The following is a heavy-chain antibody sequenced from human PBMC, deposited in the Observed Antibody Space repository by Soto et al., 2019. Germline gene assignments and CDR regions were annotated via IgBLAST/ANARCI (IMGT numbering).Heavy chain of an antibody. D-gene: IGHD6-13*01. CDR3: ARDSYPEQQLVLYYYGMDV. Sequence: GGSLRLPCAASGFTFSSYSMNWVRQAPGKGLEWVSYISSSSSTIYYADSVKGRFTISRDNAKNSLYLQMNSLRDEDTAVYYCARDSYPEQQLVLYYYGMDVWGQGTTVTVSS. CDR2: ISSSSSTI. CDR1: GFTFSSYS. V-gene: IGHV3-48*02. J-gene: IGHJ6*02.